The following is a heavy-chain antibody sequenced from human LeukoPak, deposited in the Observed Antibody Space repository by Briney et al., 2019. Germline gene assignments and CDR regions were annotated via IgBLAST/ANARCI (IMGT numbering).Heavy chain of an antibody. CDR1: GYTFTSYY. J-gene: IGHJ5*02. D-gene: IGHD3-10*01. V-gene: IGHV1-46*01. CDR3: ARAANYYGSGSNWFDP. CDR2: INPSGGST. Sequence: ASVKVSCKASGYTFTSYYMHWVRQAPGQGLEWMGIINPSGGSTGYAQKFQGRVTMTRDTSTSTVYMELSSLRSEDTAVYYCARAANYYGSGSNWFDPWAREPWSPSPQ.